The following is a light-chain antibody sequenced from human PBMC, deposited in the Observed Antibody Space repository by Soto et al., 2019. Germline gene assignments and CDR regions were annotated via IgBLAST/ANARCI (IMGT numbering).Light chain of an antibody. CDR1: QSVSRY. CDR3: QQRSSWPS. CDR2: DTS. J-gene: IGKJ4*02. Sequence: EIVLTQSPATLSLSPGERATLSCRASQSVSRYLSWYQQKPGQAPRLLIDDTSHRATGIPASVSGSGSGTDFTLTISSLEPDDFTVYYCQQRSSWPSFGGGTKVEIK. V-gene: IGKV3-11*01.